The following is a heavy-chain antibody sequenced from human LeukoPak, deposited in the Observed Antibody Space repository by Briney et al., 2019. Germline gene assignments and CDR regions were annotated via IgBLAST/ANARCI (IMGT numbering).Heavy chain of an antibody. CDR3: ARISAGYPNYFDY. J-gene: IGHJ4*02. Sequence: SETLSLTCTVSGGSISSYYWSWIRQPPGEGLEWIGYIYYSGNTNYNPSLKSRVTISVDTSKNQFSLKLSSVSTADTAVYYCARISAGYPNYFDYWGQGTLVTVSS. CDR2: IYYSGNT. CDR1: GGSISSYY. V-gene: IGHV4-59*01. D-gene: IGHD5-12*01.